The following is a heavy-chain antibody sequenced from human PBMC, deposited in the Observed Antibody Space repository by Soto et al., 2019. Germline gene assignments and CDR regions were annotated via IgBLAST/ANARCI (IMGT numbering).Heavy chain of an antibody. CDR1: GGSISSGGYS. J-gene: IGHJ6*02. CDR3: ARDYYGMDA. CDR2: TYQSGSA. Sequence: SETLSLSCTVSGGSISSGGYSWTWIRQSPGRGLEWIGYTYQSGSAYYNPSLKSRVTISVDRSKNQFSLNLTSVTAADTAVYYCARDYYGMDAWGQGTTVTVSS. V-gene: IGHV4-30-2*06.